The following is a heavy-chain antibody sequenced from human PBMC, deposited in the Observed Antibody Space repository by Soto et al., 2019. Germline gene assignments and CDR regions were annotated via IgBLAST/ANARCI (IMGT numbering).Heavy chain of an antibody. CDR1: GYSFTSYW. V-gene: IGHV5-10-1*01. J-gene: IGHJ5*02. D-gene: IGHD3-10*01. Sequence: GESLKISSKGSGYSFTSYWISWVRQMPGKGLEWMGRIDPSYSYTNYSPSFQGHVTISADKSISTAYLQWSSLKATDTAMYYCARAGFGARNWFDPWGQGTLVTVSS. CDR3: ARAGFGARNWFDP. CDR2: IDPSYSYT.